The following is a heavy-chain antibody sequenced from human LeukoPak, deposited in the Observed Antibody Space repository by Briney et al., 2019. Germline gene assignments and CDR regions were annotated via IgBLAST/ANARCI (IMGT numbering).Heavy chain of an antibody. Sequence: GGSLRLSCAASGFMFSSNWMSWVRLAPGKGLEWVANIKEDGTETYYVDSVKGRFTISRDNAKNSLYLQMSNLRAEDTAVYFCARGGGLDVWGQGATVTVSS. D-gene: IGHD3-16*01. V-gene: IGHV3-7*03. CDR1: GFMFSSNW. CDR3: ARGGGLDV. J-gene: IGHJ6*02. CDR2: IKEDGTET.